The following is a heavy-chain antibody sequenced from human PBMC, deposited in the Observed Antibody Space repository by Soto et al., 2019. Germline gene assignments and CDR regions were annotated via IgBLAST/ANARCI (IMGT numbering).Heavy chain of an antibody. J-gene: IGHJ4*02. D-gene: IGHD6-19*01. CDR3: AKDVGWVAVAGTQDY. CDR1: GFTFISYG. Sequence: GGSLRLSCAPSGFTFISYGMHWVRQAPGKGLEWVAVISYDGSNKYYADSVKDRFTISRDNSKNTLYLQMNSLRAEDTAVYYCAKDVGWVAVAGTQDYWGQGTLV. CDR2: ISYDGSNK. V-gene: IGHV3-30*18.